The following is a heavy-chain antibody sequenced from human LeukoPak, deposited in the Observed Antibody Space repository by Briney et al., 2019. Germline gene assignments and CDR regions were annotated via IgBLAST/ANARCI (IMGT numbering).Heavy chain of an antibody. D-gene: IGHD2-15*01. CDR2: ISGSGDTT. Sequence: PGGSLRLSCAVSGFTFGSYVMSWVRQAPGKGLEWVSVISGSGDTTYYADSVKGRFTVSRDNSKNTLYLQMNSLRADDTAVYYCADITWTRGQSFDNWGQGTLVTVSA. V-gene: IGHV3-23*01. CDR1: GFTFGSYV. CDR3: ADITWTRGQSFDN. J-gene: IGHJ4*02.